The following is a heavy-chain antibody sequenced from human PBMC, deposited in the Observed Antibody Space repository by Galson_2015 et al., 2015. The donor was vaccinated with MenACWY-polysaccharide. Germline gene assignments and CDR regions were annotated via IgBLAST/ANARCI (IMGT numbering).Heavy chain of an antibody. Sequence: LRLSCAASGFRFLNAWMTWVRQPPEKGLEWVGLSKTKAEGGTTDYAAPVKGRFTISRDDSKNTLYLQMNSLKTEDTAVYYCTTTWNGGFDYWGQGTLVTVSS. V-gene: IGHV3-15*01. CDR1: GFRFLNAW. CDR2: SKTKAEGGTT. D-gene: IGHD3-3*01. J-gene: IGHJ4*02. CDR3: TTTWNGGFDY.